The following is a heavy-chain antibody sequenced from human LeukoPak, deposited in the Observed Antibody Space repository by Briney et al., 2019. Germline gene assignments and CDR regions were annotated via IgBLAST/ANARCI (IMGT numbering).Heavy chain of an antibody. J-gene: IGHJ4*02. CDR2: ISGSGSGT. CDR1: GFSFSSYA. D-gene: IGHD1-26*01. Sequence: GGSLRLSCVASGFSFSSYAMSWVRQAPGKGLEWVSAISGSGSGTECADSVKGRFTISRDNAKNSLCLQMNSLRAEDTAIYYCVRSGGYWGQGTLVTVSS. V-gene: IGHV3-23*01. CDR3: VRSGGY.